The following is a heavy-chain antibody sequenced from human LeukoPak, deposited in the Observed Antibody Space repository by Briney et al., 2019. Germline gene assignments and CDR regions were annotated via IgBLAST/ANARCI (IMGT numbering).Heavy chain of an antibody. CDR1: GFIFTDYW. Sequence: GSMRLSCAASGFIFTDYWMHWVRQAPGKELVWVARIRGDGRATTYADSVKGRFTISRDNAKNSLYLQMNSLRAEDTAVYYCARAGGRWSSIAVARYFDYWGQGTLVTVSS. CDR2: IRGDGRAT. CDR3: ARAGGRWSSIAVARYFDY. J-gene: IGHJ4*02. D-gene: IGHD6-6*01. V-gene: IGHV3-74*01.